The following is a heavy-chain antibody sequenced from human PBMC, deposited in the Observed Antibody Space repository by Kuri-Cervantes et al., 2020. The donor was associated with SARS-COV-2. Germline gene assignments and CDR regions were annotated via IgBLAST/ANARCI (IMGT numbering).Heavy chain of an antibody. CDR3: ARAPPAGGKDRGVDY. J-gene: IGHJ4*02. V-gene: IGHV3-7*01. CDR2: IKQDASEK. D-gene: IGHD4-23*01. CDR1: GFTFRSSG. Sequence: ETLSPTGAVSGFTFRSSGTHWVRQAPGKGLEWVANIKQDASEKYYVDSVKGRFTIPRDNAKNSLYLQINSLRAEETAVYYCARAPPAGGKDRGVDYWGQGTLVTVSS.